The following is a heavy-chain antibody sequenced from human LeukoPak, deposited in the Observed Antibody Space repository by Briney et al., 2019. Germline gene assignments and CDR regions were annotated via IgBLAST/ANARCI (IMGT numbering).Heavy chain of an antibody. V-gene: IGHV1-18*01. CDR1: GYTFTSYG. D-gene: IGHD3-22*01. Sequence: ASVKVSCKASGYTFTSYGISWVRQAPGQGLEWMGWISAYNGNTNYAQKLQGRVTMTTDTSTSTAYMELRSLRSDDTAVYYCARDSKPAYYDSSGFFDYWGQGTLVTVSS. J-gene: IGHJ4*02. CDR2: ISAYNGNT. CDR3: ARDSKPAYYDSSGFFDY.